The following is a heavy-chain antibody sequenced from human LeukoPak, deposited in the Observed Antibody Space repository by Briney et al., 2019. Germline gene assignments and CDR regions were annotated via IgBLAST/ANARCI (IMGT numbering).Heavy chain of an antibody. V-gene: IGHV4-59*01. CDR2: IYYSGST. Sequence: SETLSLTCTVSGVSISSYYWSWIRQPPGKGLEWIGYIYYSGSTNYNPSLKSRVTISVDTSKNQFSLKLSSVTAADTAVYYCARGILAAAGRIWDYWGQGTLVTVSS. D-gene: IGHD6-13*01. CDR1: GVSISSYY. J-gene: IGHJ4*02. CDR3: ARGILAAAGRIWDY.